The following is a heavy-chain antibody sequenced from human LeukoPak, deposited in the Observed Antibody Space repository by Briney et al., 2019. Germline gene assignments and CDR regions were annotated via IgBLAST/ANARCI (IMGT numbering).Heavy chain of an antibody. D-gene: IGHD2-15*01. CDR3: AKGSPPKYYYYYYGMDV. CDR1: GFTFSSYA. V-gene: IGHV3-23*01. J-gene: IGHJ6*02. CDR2: ISGSGGST. Sequence: PGGSLRLSCAASGFTFSSYAMSWVRQAPGKGLEWVSAISGSGGSTYYADSVKGRFTISRDNSKNTLYLQMNSLRAEDTAVYYCAKGSPPKYYYYYYGMDVWGQGTTVTVSS.